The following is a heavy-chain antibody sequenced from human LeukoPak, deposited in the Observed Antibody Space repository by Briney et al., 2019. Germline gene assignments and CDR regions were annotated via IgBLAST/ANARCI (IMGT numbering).Heavy chain of an antibody. J-gene: IGHJ4*02. Sequence: GGSLRLSCAASGFTFSSYAMSWVRQAPGKGLEWVPTISGSGGSTYYADSVKGRFTISRDNSKNTLYLQMNSLRADDTAVYYCAKRRVTTVAFSFDYWGQGTLVTVSS. CDR3: AKRRVTTVAFSFDY. V-gene: IGHV3-23*01. CDR2: ISGSGGST. D-gene: IGHD4-23*01. CDR1: GFTFSSYA.